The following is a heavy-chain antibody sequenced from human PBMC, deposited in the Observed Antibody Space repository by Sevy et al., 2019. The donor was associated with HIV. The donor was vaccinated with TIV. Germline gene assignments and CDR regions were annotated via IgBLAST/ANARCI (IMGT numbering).Heavy chain of an antibody. CDR2: IGTAGDT. J-gene: IGHJ1*01. CDR3: ALERLSSDVAEYFQN. CDR1: GFTFSSYD. D-gene: IGHD1-1*01. Sequence: GGSLRLSCAASGFTFSSYDMHWVRQATGKGLEWVSAIGTAGDTYYPGSVKGRFTISRDNFKNSLSLQMNSLRAEDTAVYFCALERLSSDVAEYFQNWGQGTLVTVSS. V-gene: IGHV3-13*01.